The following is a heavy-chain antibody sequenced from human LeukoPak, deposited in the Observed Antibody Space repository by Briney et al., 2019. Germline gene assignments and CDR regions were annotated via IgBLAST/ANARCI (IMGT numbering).Heavy chain of an antibody. Sequence: GGSLRLSCAASGFTFSSYDMHWVRQAPGKGLEWVSAIGTAGDTYYPGSVKGRFTISRENAKNSLYLQMNSLRAGDTAVYYCARDGHFVVVVTATFDYWGQGTLVTVSS. D-gene: IGHD2-21*02. CDR2: IGTAGDT. J-gene: IGHJ4*02. V-gene: IGHV3-13*01. CDR1: GFTFSSYD. CDR3: ARDGHFVVVVTATFDY.